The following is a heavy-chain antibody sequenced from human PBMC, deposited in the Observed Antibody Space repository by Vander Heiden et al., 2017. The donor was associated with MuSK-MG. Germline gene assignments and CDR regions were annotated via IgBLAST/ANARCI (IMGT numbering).Heavy chain of an antibody. CDR2: IYHSGST. CDR3: ARPIHLYCSSTSCPLEPWFDP. V-gene: IGHV4-38-2*01. D-gene: IGHD2-2*01. Sequence: QVQLQESGPGLVKPSETLSLTCAVSGYSISSGYYWGWIRQPPGKGLEWIGSIYHSGSTYYNPSLKSRVTISVDTSKNQFSLKLSSVTAADTAVYYCARPIHLYCSSTSCPLEPWFDPWGQGTLVTVSS. CDR1: GYSISSGYY. J-gene: IGHJ5*02.